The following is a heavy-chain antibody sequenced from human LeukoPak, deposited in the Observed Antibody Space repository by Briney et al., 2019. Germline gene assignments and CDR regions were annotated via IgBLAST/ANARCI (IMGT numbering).Heavy chain of an antibody. D-gene: IGHD3-10*01. Sequence: SETLSLTCTVSGGSISSYYWSWTRQPPGKGLEWIGYIYYSGSTNYNPSLKSRVTISVDTSKNQFSLKLSSVTAADTAVYYCASHGSGSYYYYMDVWGKGTTVTVSS. V-gene: IGHV4-59*01. J-gene: IGHJ6*03. CDR2: IYYSGST. CDR3: ASHGSGSYYYYMDV. CDR1: GGSISSYY.